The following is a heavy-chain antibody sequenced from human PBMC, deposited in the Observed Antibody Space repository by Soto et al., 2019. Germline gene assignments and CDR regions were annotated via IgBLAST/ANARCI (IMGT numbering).Heavy chain of an antibody. Sequence: QVQLVQSGAELKKPGSSVKVSCKASGDTFSFYTINWVRQAPGLGLEWMGRVNPILSRSNYAQKFKGRVKMTADKSTSTAYMERRRLRSEDTAFYYCATSYGSGYRAFDYWGQGALVTVSS. D-gene: IGHD3-10*01. J-gene: IGHJ4*02. CDR2: VNPILSRS. V-gene: IGHV1-69*02. CDR3: ATSYGSGYRAFDY. CDR1: GDTFSFYT.